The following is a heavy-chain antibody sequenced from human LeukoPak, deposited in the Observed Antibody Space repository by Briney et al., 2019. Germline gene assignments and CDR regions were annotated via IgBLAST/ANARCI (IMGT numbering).Heavy chain of an antibody. V-gene: IGHV3-74*03. CDR1: GFTFSTYW. CDR3: VPGIGNY. CDR2: INTDGKII. D-gene: IGHD2-2*01. Sequence: GGSLRLSCAASGFTFSTYWMHWVRQAPGKGLVWVSRINTDGKIITYADSVKGRFTISRDNAKNTVYLQMNSLRAEDTAVYYCVPGIGNYWGQGTLVTVSS. J-gene: IGHJ4*02.